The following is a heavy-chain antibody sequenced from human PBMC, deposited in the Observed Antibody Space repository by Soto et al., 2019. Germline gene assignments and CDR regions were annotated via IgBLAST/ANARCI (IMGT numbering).Heavy chain of an antibody. CDR1: GYSFSSYW. V-gene: IGHV5-51*01. J-gene: IGHJ6*02. D-gene: IGHD6-6*01. Sequence: GESLKVSCKGSGYSFSSYWIGWGRQMPGKGLEWMGIIYPGDSDTRYSPSFQGQVTISADKSISTAYLQWSSLKASDTAMYYCARQVDELRGQLGLPSPYYYYYGMDVWGQGTTVTVSS. CDR3: ARQVDELRGQLGLPSPYYYYYGMDV. CDR2: IYPGDSDT.